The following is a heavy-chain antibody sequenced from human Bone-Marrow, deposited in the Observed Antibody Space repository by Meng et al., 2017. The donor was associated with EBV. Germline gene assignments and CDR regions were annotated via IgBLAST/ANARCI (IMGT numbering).Heavy chain of an antibody. J-gene: IGHJ4*02. CDR2: ISSSSSYI. V-gene: IGHV3-21*01. D-gene: IGHD4-17*01. CDR1: GFTFSSYS. Sequence: EVQLVESGGGLVKPGGSPRLSCAASGFTFSSYSMNWVRQAPGKGLEWVSSISSSSSYINYADSVKGRFTISRDNAKNSLYLQMNSLRAEDTAVYYCAVSMTTVTYIDYWGQGTLVTVSS. CDR3: AVSMTTVTYIDY.